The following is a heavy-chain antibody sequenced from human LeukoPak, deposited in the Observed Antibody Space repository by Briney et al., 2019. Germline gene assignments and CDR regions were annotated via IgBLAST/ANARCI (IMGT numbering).Heavy chain of an antibody. V-gene: IGHV3-74*01. CDR1: GFTFSSYW. D-gene: IGHD6-19*01. J-gene: IGHJ4*02. CDR3: ARVAAVAGYDYYFDY. CDR2: INSDGSST. Sequence: GGSLRLSCAASGFTFSSYWMHWVRQAPGKGLVWVSRINSDGSSTSYADSVKGRFTISRDNAKNTLYLQMNSLRAEDTAVYYCARVAAVAGYDYYFDYWGQGTLVTVSS.